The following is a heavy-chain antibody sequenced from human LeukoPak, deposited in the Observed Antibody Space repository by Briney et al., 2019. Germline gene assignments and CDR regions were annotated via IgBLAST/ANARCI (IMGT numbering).Heavy chain of an antibody. V-gene: IGHV3-7*01. D-gene: IGHD6-13*01. CDR3: ARDVSSWLDYFFDY. Sequence: GGSLRLSCAASEFTFSTYWMTWRRQAPGKGLEWVANITSDGSKISYADSAKGRFTISRDNAKHSLYLKMNSLSAEHTAVYYCARDVSSWLDYFFDYWGQGTLVTVSS. J-gene: IGHJ4*02. CDR2: ITSDGSKI. CDR1: EFTFSTYW.